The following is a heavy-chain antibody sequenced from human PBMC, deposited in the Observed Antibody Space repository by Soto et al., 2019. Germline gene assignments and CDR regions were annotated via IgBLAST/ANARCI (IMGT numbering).Heavy chain of an antibody. CDR3: ARGPRDAGSVSYDYYYYYRAV. V-gene: IGHV4-34*01. Sequence: QVQLQQWGAGLLKPSETLSLTCAVYGGSFSGDYWSWIRQPPGKGLEWIGEINHRGSTNYNPSLKSRVTIAVDTSKNQFSLKLSSVTAADTAVYYCARGPRDAGSVSYDYYYYYRAVWCKGTTVTVSS. J-gene: IGHJ6*03. D-gene: IGHD3-10*01. CDR2: INHRGST. CDR1: GGSFSGDY.